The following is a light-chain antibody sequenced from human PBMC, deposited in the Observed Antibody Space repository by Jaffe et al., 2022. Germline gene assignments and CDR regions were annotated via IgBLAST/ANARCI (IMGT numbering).Light chain of an antibody. V-gene: IGLV1-51*02. J-gene: IGLJ3*02. Sequence: QSVLTQPPSVSAAPGQMVTISCSGTSSNIGNDYVSWYQQLPGTAPKLLIYENDKRPSGIPDRFSGSKSGTSATLGITGLQTGDEADYYCGTWDTSLGAWLFGGGTKLTVL. CDR1: SSNIGNDY. CDR2: END. CDR3: GTWDTSLGAWL.